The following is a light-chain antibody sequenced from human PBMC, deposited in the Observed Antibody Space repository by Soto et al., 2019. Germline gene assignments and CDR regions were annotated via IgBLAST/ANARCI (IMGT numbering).Light chain of an antibody. V-gene: IGLV2-8*01. CDR2: EVN. Sequence: QSALTQPPSASGSPGQSVTISCNGSNNDIGAYTYVSWYQRLPGKAPKLMIYEVNKRPSGIPDRFSGSKSGNTASLTVSGLQPEDEAEYFCSSYSRSINYVFGTGTKVTVL. J-gene: IGLJ1*01. CDR1: NNDIGAYTY. CDR3: SSYSRSINYV.